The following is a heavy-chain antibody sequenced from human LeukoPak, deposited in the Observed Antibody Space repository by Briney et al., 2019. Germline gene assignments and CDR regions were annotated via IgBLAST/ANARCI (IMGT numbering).Heavy chain of an antibody. CDR1: GGSLSSYY. Sequence: SETLSLTCTVSGGSLSSYYWSWIGQPPGKRLECCGYIYYSGSTNYNPSLKSRVTISVDTSKNQFSLKLSSVTAADTAVYYCARHFLWFGELMAFDYWGQGTLVTVSS. V-gene: IGHV4-59*08. CDR3: ARHFLWFGELMAFDY. D-gene: IGHD3-10*01. J-gene: IGHJ4*02. CDR2: IYYSGST.